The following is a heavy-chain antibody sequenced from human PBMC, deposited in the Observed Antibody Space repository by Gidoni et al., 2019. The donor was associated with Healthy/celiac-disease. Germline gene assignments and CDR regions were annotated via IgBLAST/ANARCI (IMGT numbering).Heavy chain of an antibody. Sequence: EVQLVESGGGLIQPGGSLRLSCAASGFSVSSNYMSWVRQAPGKGLEWVSVIDSGGRTYYADSVKGRFTISRDNSKNTLYLKMNSMRAEDTAVYYCARGGDYYGSGSYYNGYHYYYYYGMDVWGQGTTVTVSS. CDR1: GFSVSSNY. V-gene: IGHV3-53*01. CDR3: ARGGDYYGSGSYYNGYHYYYYYGMDV. J-gene: IGHJ6*02. D-gene: IGHD3-10*01. CDR2: IDSGGRT.